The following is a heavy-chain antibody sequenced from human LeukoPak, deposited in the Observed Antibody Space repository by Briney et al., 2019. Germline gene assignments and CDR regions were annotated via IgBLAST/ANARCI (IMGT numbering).Heavy chain of an antibody. D-gene: IGHD4-17*01. CDR1: GFTFSSYS. CDR2: TSSSSSYI. V-gene: IGHV3-21*01. Sequence: GGSLRLSCAASGFTFSSYSMSWVRQAPGKGLEWVSSTSSSSSYIYYADSVKGRFTISRDNAKNSLYLQMNSLRAEDTAVYYCARRFGDYGNWFDPWGQGTLVTVSS. CDR3: ARRFGDYGNWFDP. J-gene: IGHJ5*02.